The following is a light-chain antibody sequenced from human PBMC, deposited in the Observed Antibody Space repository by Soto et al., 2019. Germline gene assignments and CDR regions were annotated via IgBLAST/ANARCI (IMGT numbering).Light chain of an antibody. Sequence: QSVLTQPASVSGSPGQSITISCTGTSSDVGAHKFVSWFQQHPGKAPKLIMYEGSYRPSGASNRFSGSKSGNTASLTILGLRSEDEADYYCSSRTTNTTVVFGGGTK. J-gene: IGLJ2*01. V-gene: IGLV2-14*01. CDR1: SSDVGAHKF. CDR2: EGS. CDR3: SSRTTNTTVV.